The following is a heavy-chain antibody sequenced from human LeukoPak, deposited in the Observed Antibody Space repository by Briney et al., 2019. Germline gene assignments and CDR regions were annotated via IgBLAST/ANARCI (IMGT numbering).Heavy chain of an antibody. CDR1: GSTFSSYA. D-gene: IGHD1-1*01. J-gene: IGHJ3*02. CDR3: ARENFMATSGTTFDI. V-gene: IGHV3-21*01. CDR2: VSSSSTNK. Sequence: GGSLRLSCAASGSTFSSYAMNWVRQAPGKGLEWVSSVSSSSTNKFYADSVKGRFTISRDDAKNSLYLQMNSLRVEDTAVYYCARENFMATSGTTFDIWGQGTMVSVSS.